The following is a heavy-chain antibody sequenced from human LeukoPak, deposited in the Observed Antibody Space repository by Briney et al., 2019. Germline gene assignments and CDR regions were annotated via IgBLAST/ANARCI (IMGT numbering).Heavy chain of an antibody. V-gene: IGHV4-61*02. CDR3: VRGPYGSGISNWFDP. CDR1: GGSISSASYY. J-gene: IGHJ5*02. Sequence: SETLSLTCTVSGGSISSASYYWSWIRQPAGKGLQWIGRIYTSGTTYYNPSLKSRVTVSVDTSKNQFSLKLSSVTAADTAVYYCVRGPYGSGISNWFDPWGQGTLVIVSS. CDR2: IYTSGTT. D-gene: IGHD3-10*01.